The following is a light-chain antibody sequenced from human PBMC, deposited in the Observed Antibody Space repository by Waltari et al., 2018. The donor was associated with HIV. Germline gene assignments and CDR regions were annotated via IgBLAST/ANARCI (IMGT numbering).Light chain of an antibody. CDR3: QQYNGSWT. V-gene: IGKV3D-15*03. Sequence: EIVMTQSPVTLSVSPGERATLSCRASQHVGNKIVWYQRRPGQSPMLIMFATSVRATGIPTRFSGSGSGTDFALIITTPQPEDYGIYYCQQYNGSWTFGRGT. J-gene: IGKJ1*01. CDR1: QHVGNK. CDR2: ATS.